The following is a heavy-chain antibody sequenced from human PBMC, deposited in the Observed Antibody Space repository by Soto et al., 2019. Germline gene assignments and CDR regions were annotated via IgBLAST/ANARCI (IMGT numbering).Heavy chain of an antibody. CDR2: MNPNSGNT. Sequence: QVQLVQSGAEVKKPGASVKVSCKASGYTFTSYDINWVRQATGQGLEWMGWMNPNSGNTGYAQKFQGRVTMTRNTSISTAYMELSSLRSEDTAVYYCARVGRTVAFYCYYGMDVWGQGTTVTVSS. CDR1: GYTFTSYD. CDR3: ARVGRTVAFYCYYGMDV. J-gene: IGHJ6*02. V-gene: IGHV1-8*01. D-gene: IGHD4-17*01.